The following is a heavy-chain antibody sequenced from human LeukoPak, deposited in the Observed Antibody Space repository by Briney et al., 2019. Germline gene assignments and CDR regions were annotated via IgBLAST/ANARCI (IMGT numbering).Heavy chain of an antibody. V-gene: IGHV1-8*01. J-gene: IGHJ6*02. D-gene: IGHD2-15*01. Sequence: ASVKVSCKASGYTFTSYDINCVRQATGQGLEWMGWMNPNSGNTGYAQKFQGRVTMTRNTSISTAYMELSSLRSEDTAVYYCARASGRGYCSGGSCPHYGMDVWGQGTTVTVSS. CDR2: MNPNSGNT. CDR3: ARASGRGYCSGGSCPHYGMDV. CDR1: GYTFTSYD.